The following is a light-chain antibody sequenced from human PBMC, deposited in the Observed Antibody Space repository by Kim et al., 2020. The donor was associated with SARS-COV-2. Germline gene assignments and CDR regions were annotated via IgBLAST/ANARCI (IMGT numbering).Light chain of an antibody. V-gene: IGLV6-57*01. CDR1: GGTVASSY. Sequence: GKAAAGSRTRNGGTVASSYEQWYVQRPARPPTAVVYAHDQRLSGVHDRSPASIDSSSDSASRTISGLKPEDEADYFCQSSDGNTWVFGGGTQLTVL. CDR2: AHD. J-gene: IGLJ3*02. CDR3: QSSDGNTWV.